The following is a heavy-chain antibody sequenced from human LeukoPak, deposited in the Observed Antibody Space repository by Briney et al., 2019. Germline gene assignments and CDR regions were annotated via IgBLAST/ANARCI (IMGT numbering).Heavy chain of an antibody. CDR2: IRPYNGDT. CDR3: ARGGSLYLDY. CDR1: GFIFTSYG. V-gene: IGHV1-18*01. J-gene: IGHJ4*02. Sequence: ASVKVSCKASGFIFTSYGIRWVRQAPGQGLEWMGWIRPYNGDTTYAQKFQGRVTMTPDTSTSTAYMELRSLRSDDTAVYYCARGGSLYLDYWGQGTLVTVSS. D-gene: IGHD3-10*01.